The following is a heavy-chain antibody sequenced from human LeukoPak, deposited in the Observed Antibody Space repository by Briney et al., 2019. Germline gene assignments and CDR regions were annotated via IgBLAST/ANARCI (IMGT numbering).Heavy chain of an antibody. CDR2: INHSGST. CDR1: GGSFSGFY. Sequence: SETLSLTCAVYGGSFSGFYWSWVRQPPGKGLEWIGEINHSGSTHYNPSFKSGVTILVDTSRNQSSLKLTSVTAADTAVYYCARGPDSGSHFAWFDPWGQGTLVTVSS. J-gene: IGHJ5*02. CDR3: ARGPDSGSHFAWFDP. D-gene: IGHD3-10*01. V-gene: IGHV4-34*01.